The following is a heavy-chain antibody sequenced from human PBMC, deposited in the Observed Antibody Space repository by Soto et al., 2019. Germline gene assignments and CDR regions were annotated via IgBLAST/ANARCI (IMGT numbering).Heavy chain of an antibody. J-gene: IGHJ6*02. CDR1: GFTFRTYA. Sequence: QVPLVESGGGVVQPGRSLRLSCAASGFTFRTYAMHWVRQAPGKGLEWVAVISYDASNKDYADSVKGRFTISRDNSKNTLYLQMNSLRAEDTAVYYCARDPDSWTTAGMDVWGQGTTVTVSS. D-gene: IGHD4-17*01. CDR3: ARDPDSWTTAGMDV. CDR2: ISYDASNK. V-gene: IGHV3-30-3*01.